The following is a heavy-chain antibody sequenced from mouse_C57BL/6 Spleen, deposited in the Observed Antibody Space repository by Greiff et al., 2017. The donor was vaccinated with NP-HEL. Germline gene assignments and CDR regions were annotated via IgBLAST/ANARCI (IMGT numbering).Heavy chain of an antibody. CDR3: ARAEDFFDY. CDR1: GYSITSGYY. Sequence: EVQLVESGPGLVKPSQSLSLTCSVTGYSITSGYYWNWIRQFPGNKLEWMGYISYDGSNNYNPSLKNRISITRDTSKNQFSLKLNSVTTEDTATYYCARAEDFFDYWGQGTTLTVSS. V-gene: IGHV3-6*01. CDR2: ISYDGSN. J-gene: IGHJ2*01.